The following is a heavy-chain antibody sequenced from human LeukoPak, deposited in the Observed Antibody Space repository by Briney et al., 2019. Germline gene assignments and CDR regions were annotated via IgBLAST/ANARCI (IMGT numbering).Heavy chain of an antibody. CDR1: GFTFSSYD. J-gene: IGHJ4*02. D-gene: IGHD3-10*01. Sequence: GGSLRLSCAASGFTFSSYDMHWVRQATGKGLEWVSGIDTGGGTYYPGPAKGRFPISRENAKNSLYLQMTNLRAGDTAMYYCARGMGSGTSSVFDFWGQGTLVTVSS. CDR3: ARGMGSGTSSVFDF. V-gene: IGHV3-13*04. CDR2: IDTGGGT.